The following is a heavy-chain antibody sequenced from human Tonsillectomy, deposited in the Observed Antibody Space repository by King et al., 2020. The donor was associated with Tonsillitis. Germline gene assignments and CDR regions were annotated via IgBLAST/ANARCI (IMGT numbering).Heavy chain of an antibody. CDR1: GYRFTSYW. CDR3: ATYSLGENRFYCGCDCYGS. Sequence: QLVQSGAEVKKPGESLRISCKGSGYRFTSYWIFWVRQMPGKGLEWMGRIDPSDSYTNYSPSFRGHVTISADKSISTAYLQWSSLKASDTAIYYCATYSLGENRFYCGCDCYGSWGQGTLVTVSS. J-gene: IGHJ4*02. V-gene: IGHV5-10-1*03. CDR2: IDPSDSYT. D-gene: IGHD2-21*02.